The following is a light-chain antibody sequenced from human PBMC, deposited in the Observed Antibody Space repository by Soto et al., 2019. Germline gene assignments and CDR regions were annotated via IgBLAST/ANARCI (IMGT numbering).Light chain of an antibody. CDR1: QSISSY. V-gene: IGKV1-39*01. J-gene: IGKJ1*01. CDR3: QQSYSTPT. Sequence: DIQITPYPSSLSASVGDRVTITCRASQSISSYLNWYQQKPGKAPKLLIYAASSLQSGVPSRFSGSGSGTDFTLTISSLQPEDFATYYCQQSYSTPTFGQGTKVDI. CDR2: AAS.